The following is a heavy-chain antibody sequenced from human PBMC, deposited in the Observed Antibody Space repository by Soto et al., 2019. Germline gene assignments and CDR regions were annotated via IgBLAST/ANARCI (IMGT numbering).Heavy chain of an antibody. CDR3: AKDGLGPAALKWFDP. CDR1: GFTFSSYA. D-gene: IGHD2-2*01. CDR2: MSGSGGST. Sequence: EVQLLESGGGLVQPGGSLRLSCAASGFTFSSYAMIWVRQAPGKGLEWVSAMSGSGGSTYYADSVKGRLTISRDNSKNTLYLQMNSLRAEDTAVYYCAKDGLGPAALKWFDPWGPGNLVTVSS. V-gene: IGHV3-23*01. J-gene: IGHJ5*02.